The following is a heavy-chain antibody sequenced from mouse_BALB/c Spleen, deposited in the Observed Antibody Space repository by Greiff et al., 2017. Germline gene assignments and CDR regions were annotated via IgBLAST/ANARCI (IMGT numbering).Heavy chain of an antibody. J-gene: IGHJ4*01. CDR1: GFTFSSYA. CDR3: ARWHDYDGRDAMDY. CDR2: ISSGGST. D-gene: IGHD2-4*01. Sequence: EVKLMESGGGLVKPGGSLKLSCAASGFTFSSYAMSWVRQTPEKRLEWVASISSGGSTYYPDSVKGRFTISRDNARNILYLQMSSLRSEDTAMYYCARWHDYDGRDAMDYWGQGTSVTVSS. V-gene: IGHV5-6-5*01.